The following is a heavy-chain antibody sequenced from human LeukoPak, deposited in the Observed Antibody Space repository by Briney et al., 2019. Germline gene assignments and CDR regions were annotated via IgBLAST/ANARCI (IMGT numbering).Heavy chain of an antibody. D-gene: IGHD6-19*01. V-gene: IGHV3-49*04. J-gene: IGHJ4*02. CDR1: GITFRNSA. Sequence: GGSLTLSCTASGITFRNSAINWVRQAPGKGLEWVGFITSNSNGATAEYATSVKGRFSISRDDSTSIAYLQMNSLKSEDTGVYYCSFATSGWKATLDYWGRGSPVTVSS. CDR3: SFATSGWKATLDY. CDR2: ITSNSNGATA.